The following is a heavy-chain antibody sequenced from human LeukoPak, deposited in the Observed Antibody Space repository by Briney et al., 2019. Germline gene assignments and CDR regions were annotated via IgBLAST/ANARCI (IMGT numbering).Heavy chain of an antibody. V-gene: IGHV1-2*02. Sequence: GASVKVSCKASGYTFTGYYMHWVRQAPGQGLEWMGWINPNSGGTNYAQKFQGRVTMTRDTSISTAYMELSRLRSDDTAVYYCARVDPLRYFDLNFDYWGQGTLVTVSS. CDR3: ARVDPLRYFDLNFDY. D-gene: IGHD3-9*01. CDR2: INPNSGGT. J-gene: IGHJ4*02. CDR1: GYTFTGYY.